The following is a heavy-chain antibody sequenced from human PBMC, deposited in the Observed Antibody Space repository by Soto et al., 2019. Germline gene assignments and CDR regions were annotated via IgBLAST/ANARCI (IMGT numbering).Heavy chain of an antibody. Sequence: LRLSCAASGFTFSSYAMTWVRQAPVKGLKWVSIISSSGDGTYYADSVKGRFTISRDNSRNTLILQMHSLRADDTAVYYCAKNADFWSWGMGVWGQGTSVTVSS. CDR2: ISSSGDGT. D-gene: IGHD3-3*01. V-gene: IGHV3-23*01. J-gene: IGHJ6*02. CDR1: GFTFSSYA. CDR3: AKNADFWSWGMGV.